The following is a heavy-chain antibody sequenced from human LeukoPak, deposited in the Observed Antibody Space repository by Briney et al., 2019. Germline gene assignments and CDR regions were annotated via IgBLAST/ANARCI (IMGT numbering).Heavy chain of an antibody. CDR1: GFNVSTSY. Sequence: PGGSLRLSCAASGFNVSTSYVSWVRQAPGKGLEWVSVIYGDGSTFYADSVKGRFFISRDNSKNTLYLEMNSLRAEDTAVYYSARARSGGYSYWYFDFWGQGTLVTVSS. D-gene: IGHD5-18*01. CDR2: IYGDGST. CDR3: ARARSGGYSYWYFDF. J-gene: IGHJ4*02. V-gene: IGHV3-66*01.